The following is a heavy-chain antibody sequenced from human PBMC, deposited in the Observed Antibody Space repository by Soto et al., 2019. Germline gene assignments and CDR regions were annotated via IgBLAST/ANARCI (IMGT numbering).Heavy chain of an antibody. CDR3: ARDLAPWIAAAGTEGWFDP. CDR1: GGSFSGYY. Sequence: TSETLSLTCAVYGGSFSGYYWSWIRQPPGKGLEWIGEINRSGSTNYNPSLKSRVTISVDTSKNQFSLKLSSVTAADTAVYYCARDLAPWIAAAGTEGWFDPWGQGTLVTVSS. V-gene: IGHV4-34*01. CDR2: INRSGST. D-gene: IGHD6-13*01. J-gene: IGHJ5*02.